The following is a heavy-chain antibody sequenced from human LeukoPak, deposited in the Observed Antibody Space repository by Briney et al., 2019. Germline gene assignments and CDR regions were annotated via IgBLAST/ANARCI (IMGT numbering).Heavy chain of an antibody. D-gene: IGHD3-10*01. Sequence: PGGSLRLSCAASGFTFSSYWMHWVRQAPGKGLVWVSRINSDGSSTSYADSVKGRFTISRDNAKNTLYLQMNSLRAEDTAVYYCARARDSLRPPLLSSLYYFDYWGQGTLVTVSS. V-gene: IGHV3-74*01. J-gene: IGHJ4*02. CDR3: ARARDSLRPPLLSSLYYFDY. CDR2: INSDGSST. CDR1: GFTFSSYW.